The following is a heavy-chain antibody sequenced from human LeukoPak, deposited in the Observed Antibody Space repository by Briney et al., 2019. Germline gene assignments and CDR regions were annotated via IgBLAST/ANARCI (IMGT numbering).Heavy chain of an antibody. J-gene: IGHJ6*03. D-gene: IGHD2-15*01. CDR2: IYHSGST. V-gene: IGHV4-38-2*02. CDR1: GYSISSGYY. CDR3: AREGVDCSGGSCHFSRVSQHQPQNYYYYYMDV. Sequence: SETLSLTCTVSGYSISSGYYWGWIRQPPGKGLEWIGSIYHSGSTYYNPSLKSRLTISVDTSKNQFSLKLSSVTAADTAVYYCAREGVDCSGGSCHFSRVSQHQPQNYYYYYMDVWGKGTTVTISS.